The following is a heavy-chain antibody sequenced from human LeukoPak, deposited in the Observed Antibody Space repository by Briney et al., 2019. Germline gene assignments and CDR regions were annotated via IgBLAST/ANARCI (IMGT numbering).Heavy chain of an antibody. CDR2: MKIEGSEK. D-gene: IGHD2-15*01. Sequence: GGSLRLSCVASGFTFSSYWMSWVRQAPGKGLEWVANMKIEGSEKYYVDSVKGRFTISRDNAKNSLYLQMNRLRVDDAAVYYCTRWARYCSSGSCYSWFDPWGQGTLVTVSS. CDR1: GFTFSSYW. CDR3: TRWARYCSSGSCYSWFDP. V-gene: IGHV3-7*01. J-gene: IGHJ5*02.